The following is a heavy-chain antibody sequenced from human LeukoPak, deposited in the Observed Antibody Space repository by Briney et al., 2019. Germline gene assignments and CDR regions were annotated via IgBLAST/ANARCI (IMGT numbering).Heavy chain of an antibody. J-gene: IGHJ4*02. D-gene: IGHD2-2*01. CDR3: ARRGYCSGTSCYSFDF. CDR2: IYYSGST. Sequence: SETLSLTCTVSGGAISSYYWSWIRQPPAKGLEWIGYIYYSGSTNYNPSLKSRVTISVDTSKNQFSLKLSSVTAADTAVYYCARRGYCSGTSCYSFDFWGQGTLVTVSS. V-gene: IGHV4-59*08. CDR1: GGAISSYY.